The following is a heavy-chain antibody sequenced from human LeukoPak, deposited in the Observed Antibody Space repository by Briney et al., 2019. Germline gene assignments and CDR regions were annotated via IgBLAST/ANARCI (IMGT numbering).Heavy chain of an antibody. CDR3: ARGARSSSSWRLGNWFDP. D-gene: IGHD6-13*01. V-gene: IGHV4-34*01. J-gene: IGHJ5*02. CDR1: GGSFSGYY. CDR2: INHSGST. Sequence: SETLSLTCAVSGGSFSGYYWSWIRQPPGKGLEWIGEINHSGSTNYIPSLKSRVIISVDTSKNQFSLKLSSVTAADTAVYYCARGARSSSSWRLGNWFDPWGQGTLVTVSS.